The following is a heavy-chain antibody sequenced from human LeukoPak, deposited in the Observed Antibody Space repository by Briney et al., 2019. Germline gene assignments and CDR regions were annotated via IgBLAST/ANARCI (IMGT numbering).Heavy chain of an antibody. CDR3: ARARRDDILTGLDY. D-gene: IGHD3-9*01. J-gene: IGHJ4*02. V-gene: IGHV4-30-4*07. CDR1: GGSISSGGYS. CDR2: IYYSGST. Sequence: SETLSLTCAVSGGSISSGGYSWSWIRQPPGKGLEWIGYIYYSGSTYYNPSLKSRVTISVETSKNQFSLKLSSVTAADTAVYYCARARRDDILTGLDYWGQGTLVTASS.